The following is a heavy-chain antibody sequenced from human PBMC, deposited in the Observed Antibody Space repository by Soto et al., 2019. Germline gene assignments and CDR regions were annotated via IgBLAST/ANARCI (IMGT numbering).Heavy chain of an antibody. CDR3: MRGQIHLGGHDSGRRAS. CDR2: IYNDGNT. Sequence: EVQLVESGGGLVQPGGSLRLSCAASGLTVSSNYMSWVRQAPGKGLEWVALIYNDGNTYYADSGKGRLTISIDTPKNTLYLLMNSLGAEDTALYYCMRGQIHLGGHDSGRRASWGQGTLVTVSS. J-gene: IGHJ5*02. CDR1: GLTVSSNY. D-gene: IGHD6-19*01. V-gene: IGHV3-66*01.